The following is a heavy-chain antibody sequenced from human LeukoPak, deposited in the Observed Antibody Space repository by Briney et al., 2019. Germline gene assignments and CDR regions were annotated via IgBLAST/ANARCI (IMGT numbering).Heavy chain of an antibody. CDR3: ANLPRGDY. Sequence: GGSLRLSCAASGFTVSRNYMSWVRQAPGKGLEWVSVIYSGGNTYYADFVKGRFTISRDNSKNTLYLQISSLTAEDTAVYYCANLPRGDYWGLGTLVTVSS. D-gene: IGHD3-10*01. J-gene: IGHJ4*02. V-gene: IGHV3-53*01. CDR2: IYSGGNT. CDR1: GFTVSRNY.